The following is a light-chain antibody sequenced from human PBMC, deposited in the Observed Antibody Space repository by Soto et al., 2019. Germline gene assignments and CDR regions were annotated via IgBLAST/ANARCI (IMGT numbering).Light chain of an antibody. CDR1: SSDVGGYDY. CDR2: EVT. J-gene: IGLJ1*01. Sequence: LTQPPSASGSPGQSVTISCTGTSSDVGGYDYVSWYQQHPGKAPKLMIYEVTIRPSGVSDRFSGSKSGNTASLTVSGLQAEDEADYYCSSYTGGNPSYVFGTGTKVTVL. V-gene: IGLV2-8*01. CDR3: SSYTGGNPSYV.